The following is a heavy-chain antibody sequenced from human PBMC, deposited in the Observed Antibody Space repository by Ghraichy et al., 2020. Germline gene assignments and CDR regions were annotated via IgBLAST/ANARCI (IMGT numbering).Heavy chain of an antibody. D-gene: IGHD3-3*01. Sequence: ETLSLPCTVSGGSISNYYWNWIRQPPGKGLEWIGYIYHSGSTNYNPSLKTPVTISLDTSKDQFSLKLTAVTAADTAVYYCARGDDFWSGYQFWGQGILVTVSP. V-gene: IGHV4-59*01. CDR2: IYHSGST. CDR1: GGSISNYY. CDR3: ARGDDFWSGYQF. J-gene: IGHJ4*02.